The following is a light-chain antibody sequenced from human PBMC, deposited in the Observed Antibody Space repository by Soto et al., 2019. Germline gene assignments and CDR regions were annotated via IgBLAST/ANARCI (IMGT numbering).Light chain of an antibody. CDR2: GAS. CDR3: QQYGGSPRT. V-gene: IGKV3-20*01. CDR1: QSVSSNY. J-gene: IGKJ1*01. Sequence: EIVLTQSPGTLSLSPGERATLSCRASQSVSSNYLAWYQQKPGQAPRLLIYGASSSATGIPDRFSGSGSGTAFTLTISRLEPDDFAVYYCQQYGGSPRTFGQGTKVEIK.